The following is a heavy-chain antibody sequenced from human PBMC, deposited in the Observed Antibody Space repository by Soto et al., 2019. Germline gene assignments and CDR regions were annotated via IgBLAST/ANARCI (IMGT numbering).Heavy chain of an antibody. V-gene: IGHV3-23*01. CDR2: IGGSGGNR. CDR1: GFTFNAYA. D-gene: IGHD4-4*01. J-gene: IGHJ4*02. CDR3: ARVASDYINSVDH. Sequence: EVQLLESGGGLVLPGGSLRLSYAASGFTFNAYAMTWVRQAPGKGLEWVSAIGGSGGNRYYAASVKGRFTISRDNSKDALDLQMNSLRVEDTAVYYCARVASDYINSVDHWGQGILVTVSS.